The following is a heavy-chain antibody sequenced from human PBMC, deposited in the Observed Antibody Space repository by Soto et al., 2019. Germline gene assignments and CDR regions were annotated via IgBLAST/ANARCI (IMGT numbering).Heavy chain of an antibody. Sequence: QVQLVQSGAEVKKPGSSVKVSCKASGGTFSSYAISWVRQAPGQGLEWMGGIIPIFGTANYAQKFQGRVTITADEATRTAYMGLSSLRSEDTAVYYCARSRVGSIAVAGTLETWGQGTLVTVSS. J-gene: IGHJ4*02. CDR1: GGTFSSYA. D-gene: IGHD6-19*01. CDR2: IIPIFGTA. CDR3: ARSRVGSIAVAGTLET. V-gene: IGHV1-69*12.